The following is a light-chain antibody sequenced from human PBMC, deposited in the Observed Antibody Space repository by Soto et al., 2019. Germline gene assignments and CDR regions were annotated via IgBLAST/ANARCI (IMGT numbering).Light chain of an antibody. Sequence: DIQMTQSPSTLSGSLGGRVTIPCRASQTISSWVAWYQQRPGKGPKLLIYKASTLKRGDPSRFSGIGSGTEHSLTISTLQPDEFTTYYCQHYNSNSEAFGQGTTVYIK. J-gene: IGKJ1*01. CDR1: QTISSW. CDR2: KAS. CDR3: QHYNSNSEA. V-gene: IGKV1-5*03.